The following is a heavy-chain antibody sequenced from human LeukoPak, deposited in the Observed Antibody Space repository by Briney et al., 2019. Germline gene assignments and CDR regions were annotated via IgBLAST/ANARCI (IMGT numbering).Heavy chain of an antibody. CDR2: IYPGDSDT. D-gene: IGHD2/OR15-2a*01. Sequence: GASLQISCKGSGSSFTSYWIGWVRQLRGKGLEWMGIIYPGDSDTRYSPSFQGQVTISADKSISTAYLQWSSLKASDTAMYYCARHVVMAGYNYYYYMDVWGKGTTVTISS. J-gene: IGHJ6*03. CDR1: GSSFTSYW. CDR3: ARHVVMAGYNYYYYMDV. V-gene: IGHV5-51*01.